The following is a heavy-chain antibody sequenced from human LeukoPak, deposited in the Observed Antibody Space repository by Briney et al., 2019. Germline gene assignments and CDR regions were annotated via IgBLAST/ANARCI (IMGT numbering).Heavy chain of an antibody. CDR3: ARDRGAVAVDAFDI. V-gene: IGHV3-74*01. J-gene: IGHJ3*02. D-gene: IGHD6-19*01. CDR1: GFTFRDYA. Sequence: GGSLRLSCAASGFTFRDYAMIWVRQAPGKGLVWVSRINRDGSSARYVDSVKGRFTISRDNAKNTLYLQLDSLKAEDTAVYYCARDRGAVAVDAFDIWGQGTMVTVSS. CDR2: INRDGSSA.